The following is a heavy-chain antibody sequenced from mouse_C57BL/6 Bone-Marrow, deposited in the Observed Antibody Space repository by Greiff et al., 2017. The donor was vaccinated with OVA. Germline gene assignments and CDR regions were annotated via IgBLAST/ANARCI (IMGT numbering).Heavy chain of an antibody. CDR3: ARRNSKRYFDV. D-gene: IGHD2-5*01. CDR2: IYPRSGNT. V-gene: IGHV1-81*01. CDR1: GYTFTSYG. J-gene: IGHJ1*03. Sequence: VQLQQSGAELARPGASVKLSCKASGYTFTSYGISWVKQRTGQGLEWIGEIYPRSGNTYYNEKFKGKATLTADKSSSTAYMELRSLTSEDSAVDFCARRNSKRYFDVWGTGTTVTVSS.